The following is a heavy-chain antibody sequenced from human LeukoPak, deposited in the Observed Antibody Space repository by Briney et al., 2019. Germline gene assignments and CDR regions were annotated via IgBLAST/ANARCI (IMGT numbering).Heavy chain of an antibody. V-gene: IGHV4-4*07. CDR3: AREQWEDGYNFLLHY. CDR2: IYTSGST. CDR1: GGSSSNYY. Sequence: PSETLSLTCTVSGGSSSNYYWSWIRQPAGKGLEWIGRIYTSGSTNYNPSLKSRVTMSVDTSKNQFSLKLSSVTAADTAVYYCAREQWEDGYNFLLHYWGQGTLVTVSS. D-gene: IGHD5-24*01. J-gene: IGHJ4*02.